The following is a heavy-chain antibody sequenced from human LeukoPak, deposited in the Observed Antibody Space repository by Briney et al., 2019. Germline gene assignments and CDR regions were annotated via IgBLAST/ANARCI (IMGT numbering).Heavy chain of an antibody. CDR1: EFTFRSYS. CDR3: ARDQVVRGVIISDY. CDR2: INWNGGST. J-gene: IGHJ4*02. Sequence: GGSLRLSCAGSEFTFRSYSMHWVRQAPGKGLEWVSGINWNGGSTGYADSVKGRFTISRDNAENSLYLQMNSLRAEDTALYYCARDQVVRGVIISDYWGQGTLVTVSS. V-gene: IGHV3-20*04. D-gene: IGHD3-10*01.